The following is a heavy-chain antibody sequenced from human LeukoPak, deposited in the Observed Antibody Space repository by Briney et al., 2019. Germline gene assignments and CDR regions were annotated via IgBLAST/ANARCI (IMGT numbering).Heavy chain of an antibody. Sequence: GGSLRLSCAASGFDLNTYEMTWVRQAPGKGLEWIADITISGHTKNYADSVKGRFTISRDNAGTSLYLQMNSLRVEDTGVYYCARGDPHADLWGQGTLVTVSS. J-gene: IGHJ5*02. CDR1: GFDLNTYE. CDR3: ARGDPHADL. V-gene: IGHV3-48*03. CDR2: ITISGHTK.